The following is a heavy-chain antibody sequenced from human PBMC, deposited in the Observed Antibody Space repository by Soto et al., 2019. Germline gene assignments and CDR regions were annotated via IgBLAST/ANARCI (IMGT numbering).Heavy chain of an antibody. J-gene: IGHJ6*02. CDR2: INRRRTST. V-gene: IGHV3-7*03. CDR1: GFRSRDGS. CDR3: VRGTPAPDLDI. Sequence: GPLRVPDAPSGFRSRDGSLRGVRQAPGQGLEWVANINRRRTSTNYVDSVRGRFSTSRDNTRNSLYLNMDSLRVGDTATYYCVRGTPAPDLDIWGRGTTVTVSS. D-gene: IGHD2-2*01.